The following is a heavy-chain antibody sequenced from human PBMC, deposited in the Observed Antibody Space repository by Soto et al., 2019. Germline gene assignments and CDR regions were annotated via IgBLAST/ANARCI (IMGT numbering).Heavy chain of an antibody. J-gene: IGHJ4*02. Sequence: ASVKVSCKASGYTFTSYYMHWVRQAPGQGLEWMGIINPSGGSTSYAQKFQGRVTMTRDTSTSTVYMELISLRSEDTAVYYCARDLLPDTAMVYFDYWGQGTLVTVSS. CDR2: INPSGGST. V-gene: IGHV1-46*01. CDR1: GYTFTSYY. D-gene: IGHD5-18*01. CDR3: ARDLLPDTAMVYFDY.